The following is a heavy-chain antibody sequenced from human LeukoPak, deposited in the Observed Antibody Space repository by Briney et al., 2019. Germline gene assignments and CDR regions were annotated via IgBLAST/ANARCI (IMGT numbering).Heavy chain of an antibody. CDR1: GFTFSSYA. CDR2: ISYDGSNK. J-gene: IGHJ4*02. Sequence: GGSLRLSCAASGFTFSSYAMHWVRQAPGKGLERVAVISYDGSNKYYADSVKGRFTISRDNSKNTLYLQMHSLRAEDTAVYYCASFQKRSGSTGGYWGQGTLVTVSS. CDR3: ASFQKRSGSTGGY. D-gene: IGHD6-19*01. V-gene: IGHV3-30*04.